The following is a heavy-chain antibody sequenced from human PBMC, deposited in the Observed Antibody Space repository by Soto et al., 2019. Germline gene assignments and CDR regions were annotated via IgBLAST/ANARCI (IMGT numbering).Heavy chain of an antibody. CDR1: GGSIRNVY. Sequence: PSETLSLNCTVSGGSIRNVYWSWIRQPPGKGLEWIGFIFHSGNAKYNPSLKSRVTMSVDTSKNQFSLSLDSVTAADTAVYFCARAHAPTLPFDYWGQGTLVTVSS. CDR2: IFHSGNA. CDR3: ARAHAPTLPFDY. V-gene: IGHV4-59*01. D-gene: IGHD2-15*01. J-gene: IGHJ4*02.